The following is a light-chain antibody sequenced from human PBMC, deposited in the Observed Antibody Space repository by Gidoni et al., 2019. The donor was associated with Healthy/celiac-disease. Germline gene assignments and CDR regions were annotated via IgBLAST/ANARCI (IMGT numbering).Light chain of an antibody. CDR2: GAS. CDR1: LSVSSSY. J-gene: IGKJ2*01. CDR3: QEYGSSRYT. V-gene: IGKV3-20*01. Sequence: IVLTQSPGPLSLSPGARATLSCRASLSVSSSYLAWYQQKPGQAPRLLIYGASSMDTGILDRFSGSGSGTGFTHTINRLEPEDFEVYYCQEYGSSRYTFXQXTKLEIK.